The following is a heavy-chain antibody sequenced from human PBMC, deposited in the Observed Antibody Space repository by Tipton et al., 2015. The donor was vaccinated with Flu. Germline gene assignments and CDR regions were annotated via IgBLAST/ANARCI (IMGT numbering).Heavy chain of an antibody. CDR2: IYYSGST. Sequence: TLSLTCTVPGGSISSYYWSWIRQPPGKGLEWIGYIYYSGSTYYNPSLKSRVTISVDTSKNQFSLKLSSVTAADTAVYYCARVWVSKGHYYGMDVWGQGTTVTVSS. J-gene: IGHJ6*02. CDR3: ARVWVSKGHYYGMDV. CDR1: GGSISSYY. V-gene: IGHV4-59*12. D-gene: IGHD3-16*01.